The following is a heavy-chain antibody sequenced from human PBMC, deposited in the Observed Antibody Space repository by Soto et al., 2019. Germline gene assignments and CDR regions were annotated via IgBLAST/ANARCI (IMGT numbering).Heavy chain of an antibody. CDR3: ARSRAPGFLVPAAMMGWFDP. J-gene: IGHJ5*02. Sequence: ASVKVSCKTSGYTFTSYYMHWVRQAPGQGLEWVGIINPSGGSTTYAQKFQGRVTMTRDTSTSTIYMELSSLRSEDTAVYYCARSRAPGFLVPAAMMGWFDPWGQGTLVTAPQ. CDR1: GYTFTSYY. D-gene: IGHD2-2*01. V-gene: IGHV1-46*01. CDR2: INPSGGST.